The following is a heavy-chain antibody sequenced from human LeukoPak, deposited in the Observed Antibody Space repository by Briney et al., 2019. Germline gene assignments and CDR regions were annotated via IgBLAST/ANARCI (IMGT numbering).Heavy chain of an antibody. V-gene: IGHV3-74*01. Sequence: GGSLRLSCAASRFTLSSYWMHWVRQAPGKGLVWVSRINTDGSSTNYADSVKGRFTISRDNAMNTLYLQMNSLRVEDTAVYYCAREGVGPFGFGYWGQGTLVTVSS. CDR2: INTDGSST. D-gene: IGHD3-10*01. CDR3: AREGVGPFGFGY. CDR1: RFTLSSYW. J-gene: IGHJ4*02.